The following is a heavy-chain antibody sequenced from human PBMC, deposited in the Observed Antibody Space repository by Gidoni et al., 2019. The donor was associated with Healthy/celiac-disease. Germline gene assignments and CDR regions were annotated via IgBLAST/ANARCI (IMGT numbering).Heavy chain of an antibody. CDR2: IYYSGST. CDR3: ARVDYGDYAGPVLFDY. D-gene: IGHD4-17*01. Sequence: LEWIGYIYYSGSTYYNPSLKSRVTISVDTSKNQFSLKLSSVTAADTAVYYCARVDYGDYAGPVLFDYWGQGTLVTVSS. V-gene: IGHV4-31*02. J-gene: IGHJ4*02.